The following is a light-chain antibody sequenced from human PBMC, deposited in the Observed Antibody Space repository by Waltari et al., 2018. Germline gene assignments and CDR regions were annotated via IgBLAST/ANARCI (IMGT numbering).Light chain of an antibody. Sequence: EVVLTQSSVTLSLCPGERAPLSCRASQSVTNDYLAWYQQKPGQAPSLLIYDASIRATGIPDRFSGSGSGTDFTLTITRLEPEDFAVYHCQQYGSLPWTFGQGTKVEMK. J-gene: IGKJ1*01. CDR2: DAS. V-gene: IGKV3-20*01. CDR3: QQYGSLPWT. CDR1: QSVTNDY.